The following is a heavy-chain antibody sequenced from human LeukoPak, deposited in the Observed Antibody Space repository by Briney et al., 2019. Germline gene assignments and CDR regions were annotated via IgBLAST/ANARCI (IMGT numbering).Heavy chain of an antibody. D-gene: IGHD2-15*01. Sequence: WASVKVSCKASGYTFTSYAIHWVRQAPGQRLEWMGWISAGNGNTKYSQNFQGRVTFISNTSATTAFMELSSLSSEDADVYYCARDSGSGKNIYWGQGTLVTVSS. CDR2: ISAGNGNT. CDR3: ARDSGSGKNIY. V-gene: IGHV1-3*01. CDR1: GYTFTSYA. J-gene: IGHJ4*02.